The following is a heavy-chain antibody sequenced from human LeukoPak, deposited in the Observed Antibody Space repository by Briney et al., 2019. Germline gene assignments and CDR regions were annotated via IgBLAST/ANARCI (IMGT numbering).Heavy chain of an antibody. Sequence: ASVKLSCKASGGTCSSYAISWVRQAPGQGLEWMGGIIPIFGTANYAQKFQGRVTITADESTSTAYMELSSLRSEDTAVYYCARAPFLWFAESPPYYYYGMDVWGKGTTVTVSS. CDR2: IIPIFGTA. CDR1: GGTCSSYA. V-gene: IGHV1-69*13. CDR3: ARAPFLWFAESPPYYYYGMDV. J-gene: IGHJ6*04. D-gene: IGHD3-10*01.